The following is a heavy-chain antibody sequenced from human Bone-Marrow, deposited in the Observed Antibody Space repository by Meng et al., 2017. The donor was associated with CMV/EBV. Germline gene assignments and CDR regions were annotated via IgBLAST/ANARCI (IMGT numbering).Heavy chain of an antibody. J-gene: IGHJ1*01. D-gene: IGHD3-10*01. CDR1: GGTFSSSS. CDR2: ITPVFETA. CDR3: ARGARIIVGGVIIWPLED. Sequence: SVKVSCKASGGTFSSSSLMWVRQAPGQGLEWMGGITPVFETADYAQKFRDRVTISMDDSATTAYMEMTSLGSEDTAVYFCARGARIIVGGVIIWPLEDWGQGTLVTVSS. V-gene: IGHV1-69*05.